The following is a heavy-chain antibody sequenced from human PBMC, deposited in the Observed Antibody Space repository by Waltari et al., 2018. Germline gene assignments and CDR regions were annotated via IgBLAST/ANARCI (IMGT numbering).Heavy chain of an antibody. CDR2: INHRRSS. CDR1: GGSFSGYY. J-gene: IGHJ4*02. CDR3: ARGGRAARPVDY. Sequence: QVQLQQWGAGLLKPSETLSLTCAVYGGSFSGYYWSWIRQPPGKGLEWIGEINHRRSSNNSPILKSRVTISVDTSKNQFSQKLSSVTAADTAVYYCARGGRAARPVDYWGQGTLVTVSS. D-gene: IGHD6-6*01. V-gene: IGHV4-34*01.